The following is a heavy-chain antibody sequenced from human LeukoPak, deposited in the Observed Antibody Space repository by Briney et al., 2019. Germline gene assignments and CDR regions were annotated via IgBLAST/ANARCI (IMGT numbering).Heavy chain of an antibody. Sequence: SVKVSCKASGGTFSSYAISWVRQASGQGLEWMGRIIPILGIANYAQKFQGRVTITADKSTSTAHMELSSLRSEDTAVYYCARSHSGFDRWVDYWGQGTLVTVSS. V-gene: IGHV1-69*04. CDR2: IIPILGIA. D-gene: IGHD5-12*01. CDR3: ARSHSGFDRWVDY. J-gene: IGHJ4*02. CDR1: GGTFSSYA.